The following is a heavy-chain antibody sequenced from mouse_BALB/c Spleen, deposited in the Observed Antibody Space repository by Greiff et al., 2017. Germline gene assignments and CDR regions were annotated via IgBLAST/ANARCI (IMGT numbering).Heavy chain of an antibody. CDR2: INPGSGGT. V-gene: IGHV1-54*01. Sequence: QVQLKESGAELVRPGTSGKVSCKASGSAFPNSLIGWVKQRPGQGLEWIGVINPGSGGTNYNEKFKGKATLTADKSSSTAYMQLSSLTSDDSAVYFCARRYGPPMDYWGQGTSVTVSS. CDR1: GSAFPNSL. CDR3: ARRYGPPMDY. J-gene: IGHJ4*01. D-gene: IGHD2-10*02.